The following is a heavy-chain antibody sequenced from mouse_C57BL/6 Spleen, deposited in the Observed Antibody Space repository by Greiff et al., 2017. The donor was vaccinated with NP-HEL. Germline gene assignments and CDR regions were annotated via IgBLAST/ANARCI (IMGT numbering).Heavy chain of an antibody. V-gene: IGHV3-6*01. Sequence: VQLQQSGPGLVKPSQSLSLTCSVTGYSITSGYYWNWIRQFPGNKLEWMGYISYDGSNNYNPSLKNRISITRDTSKNQFFLKLNSVTTEDTATYYCARAKDYAMDYWGQGTSVTVSS. J-gene: IGHJ4*01. CDR3: ARAKDYAMDY. CDR2: ISYDGSN. CDR1: GYSITSGYY.